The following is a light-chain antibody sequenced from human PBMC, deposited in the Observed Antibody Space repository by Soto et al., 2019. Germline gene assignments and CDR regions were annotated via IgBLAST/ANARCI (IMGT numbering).Light chain of an antibody. J-gene: IGKJ1*01. Sequence: EIVMTQSPATLSVSPGERATLSCRASQSVSSKLAWYQQKPGQGPRLLIYGASTRATGIPARFSGSGRGTEFTLTISSLQSEDFAVYYCQHYSTWLWTFGQGTKVEIK. CDR2: GAS. CDR3: QHYSTWLWT. V-gene: IGKV3-15*01. CDR1: QSVSSK.